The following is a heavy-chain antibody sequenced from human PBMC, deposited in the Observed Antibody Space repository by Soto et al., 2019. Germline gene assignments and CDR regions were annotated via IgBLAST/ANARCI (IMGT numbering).Heavy chain of an antibody. CDR3: AGGYSYGTEFDY. CDR2: IYYSGST. Sequence: PSETLSLTCTVSGGSISSYYWSWIRQPPGKGLEWIGYIYYSGSTNYNPSLKSRVTITVDTSKNQFSLKLSSVTDEYTAVYYCAGGYSYGTEFDYWGQGTLVTVSS. J-gene: IGHJ4*02. V-gene: IGHV4-59*03. D-gene: IGHD5-18*01. CDR1: GGSISSYY.